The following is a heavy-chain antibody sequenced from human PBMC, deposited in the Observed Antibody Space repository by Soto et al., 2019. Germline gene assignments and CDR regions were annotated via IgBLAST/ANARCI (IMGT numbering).Heavy chain of an antibody. D-gene: IGHD6-19*01. J-gene: IGHJ3*02. Sequence: QVQLQESGPGLVTPSETLSLTCTVSGGSISSYYWSWIRQPPGKGLEWIGYIYYSGSTNYNPSLKSRVTISVATSKNQFSLKLSSVTAADTAVYYCARRGDDYSSGWYFDIWGQGTMVTVSS. CDR1: GGSISSYY. CDR2: IYYSGST. CDR3: ARRGDDYSSGWYFDI. V-gene: IGHV4-59*08.